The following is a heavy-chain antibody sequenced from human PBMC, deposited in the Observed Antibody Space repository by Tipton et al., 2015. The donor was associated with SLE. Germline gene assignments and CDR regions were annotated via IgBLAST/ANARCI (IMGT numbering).Heavy chain of an antibody. CDR3: ARDRWEPGIDP. J-gene: IGHJ5*02. Sequence: TLSLTCTVSGGSISSSSYYWSWIRQPPGKGLEWIGYIYYSGSTNYNPSLKSRVTISVDTSKNQFSLKLSSVTAADTAVYYCARDRWEPGIDPWGQGTLVTVSS. V-gene: IGHV4-61*01. D-gene: IGHD1-26*01. CDR2: IYYSGST. CDR1: GGSISSSSYY.